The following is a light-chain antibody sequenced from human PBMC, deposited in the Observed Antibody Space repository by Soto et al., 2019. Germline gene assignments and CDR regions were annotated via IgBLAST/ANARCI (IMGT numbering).Light chain of an antibody. V-gene: IGLV1-47*02. J-gene: IGLJ1*01. CDR2: SNN. CDR1: SSNIGSNY. Sequence: QSVLTQPPSASGTPGQRVTISCSGSSSNIGSNYVYWYQQLPGTAPKLLIYSNNQRPSGVPDRFSGSKSGTSASLAISALRSEDEADYHCSSYAGNYVYVFGSGTKVTVL. CDR3: SSYAGNYVYV.